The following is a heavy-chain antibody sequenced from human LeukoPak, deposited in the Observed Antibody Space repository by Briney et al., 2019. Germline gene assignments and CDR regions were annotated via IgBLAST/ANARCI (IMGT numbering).Heavy chain of an antibody. CDR1: GFTFSSYG. CDR2: IRYDGSNK. D-gene: IGHD3-22*01. J-gene: IGHJ4*02. Sequence: PWGSLRLSCAASGFTFSSYGIHWVRQAPGKGLEWVAFIRYDGSNKYYADSVKGRFTISRDNSKNTLYLQMNSLRAEDTAVYYCAKSFSGYLYYFDYWGQGTLVTVSS. CDR3: AKSFSGYLYYFDY. V-gene: IGHV3-30*02.